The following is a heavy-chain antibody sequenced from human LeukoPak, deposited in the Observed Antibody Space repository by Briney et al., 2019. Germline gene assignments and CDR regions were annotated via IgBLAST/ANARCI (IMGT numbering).Heavy chain of an antibody. D-gene: IGHD4-17*01. CDR3: ARAPLTTATSDYFDL. CDR2: IHYSGIT. CDR1: GGSISTNDYF. J-gene: IGHJ4*02. Sequence: SSETLSLTCTVSGGSISTNDYFWSWIRQSPEKGLEWIGYIHYSGITKSNPSLESRLTLSVDTSKNQLSLRLTSVTAADTAVYYCARAPLTTATSDYFDLWGLGTLVTVSS. V-gene: IGHV4-30-4*01.